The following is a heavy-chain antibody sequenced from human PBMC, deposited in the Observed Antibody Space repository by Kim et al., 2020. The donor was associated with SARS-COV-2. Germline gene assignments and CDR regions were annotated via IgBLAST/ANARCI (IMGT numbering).Heavy chain of an antibody. D-gene: IGHD3-22*01. CDR3: ARAITYYYDSSGYYYASHLGAFDI. Sequence: GGSLRLSCAASGFTFSSYSMNWVRQAPGKGLEWVSSISSSSYIYYADSVKGRFTISRDNAKNSLYLQMNSLRAEDTAVYYCARAITYYYDSSGYYYASHLGAFDIWGQGTMVTVSS. CDR2: ISSSSYI. V-gene: IGHV3-21*01. CDR1: GFTFSSYS. J-gene: IGHJ3*02.